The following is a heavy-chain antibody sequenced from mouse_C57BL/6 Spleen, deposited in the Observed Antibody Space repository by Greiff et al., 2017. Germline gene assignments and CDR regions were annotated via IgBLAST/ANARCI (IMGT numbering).Heavy chain of an antibody. V-gene: IGHV1-55*01. D-gene: IGHD2-1*01. J-gene: IGHJ4*01. Sequence: QVQLQQPGAELVKPGASVKMSCKASGYTFTSYWITWVKQRPGQGLEWIGDIYPGSGSTNYNEKFKSKATLTVDTSSSTAYMTLSSLTSEDSAVYYCATFIYYGNYTTYYYAMDYWGQGTSVTVSS. CDR3: ATFIYYGNYTTYYYAMDY. CDR1: GYTFTSYW. CDR2: IYPGSGST.